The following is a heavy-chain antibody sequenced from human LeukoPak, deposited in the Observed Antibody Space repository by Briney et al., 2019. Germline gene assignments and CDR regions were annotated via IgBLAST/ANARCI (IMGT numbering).Heavy chain of an antibody. CDR3: ARESLHSSRPERHIDY. D-gene: IGHD2-2*01. CDR1: GFTFSNSW. J-gene: IGHJ4*02. CDR2: IRQDGGEK. V-gene: IGHV3-7*01. Sequence: PGGSLRLSCAASGFTFSNSWMSWVRQAPGKGLEWVANIRQDGGEKYYVDSVKGRLTISRDNAKNSLYLQMDSLRVEDTAVYYCARESLHSSRPERHIDYWGQGTLVTASS.